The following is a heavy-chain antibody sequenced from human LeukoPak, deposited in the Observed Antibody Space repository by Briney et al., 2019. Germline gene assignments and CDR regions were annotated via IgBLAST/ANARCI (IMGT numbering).Heavy chain of an antibody. J-gene: IGHJ4*02. CDR2: IKSKIDGETT. V-gene: IGHV3-15*01. CDR1: GFTFSNAW. Sequence: GGSLRLSCAASGFTFSNAWMSWVRQAPGKGLEWVGHIKSKIDGETTGYAAPVKGRFTISRDDSKNMLYLQMNSLKTEDTAVYYCTTELGLSFGVRYFDHWGQGTSATDSS. CDR3: TTELGLSFGVRYFDH. D-gene: IGHD3-10*01.